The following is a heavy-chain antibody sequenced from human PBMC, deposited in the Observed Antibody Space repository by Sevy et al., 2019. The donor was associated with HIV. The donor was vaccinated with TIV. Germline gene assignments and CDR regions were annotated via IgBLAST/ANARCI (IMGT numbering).Heavy chain of an antibody. V-gene: IGHV3-30-3*01. D-gene: IGHD2-21*02. J-gene: IGHJ1*01. CDR2: ISYDGSNK. CDR3: ARDPAYCGDDCSYLFQH. CDR1: GFTFSSYA. Sequence: GGSLRLSCAASGFTFSSYAMHWVRQTPGKGLEWVAVISYDGSNKYYADSVKGRFTISRDNSKNTLYLQMNSLRAEDTAVYYCARDPAYCGDDCSYLFQHWGQGTLVTVSS.